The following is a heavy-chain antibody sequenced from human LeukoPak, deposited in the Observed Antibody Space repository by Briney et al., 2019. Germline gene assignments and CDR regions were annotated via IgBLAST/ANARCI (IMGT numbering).Heavy chain of an antibody. Sequence: GGSLRLSCAVSGFTFSSYEMNWVRQAPGKGLEWISYISSSGSTIYYADSVKGRFTISRDNAKNSLYLQMNSLRAEETAVYYCARDPPTSFIVGPTNYFDYWGQGTLVTVSS. J-gene: IGHJ4*02. CDR1: GFTFSSYE. CDR2: ISSSGSTI. CDR3: ARDPPTSFIVGPTNYFDY. D-gene: IGHD1-26*01. V-gene: IGHV3-48*03.